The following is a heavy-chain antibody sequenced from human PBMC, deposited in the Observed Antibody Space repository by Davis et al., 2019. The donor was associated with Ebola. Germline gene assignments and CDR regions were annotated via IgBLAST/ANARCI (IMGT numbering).Heavy chain of an antibody. CDR2: IYPGDSDT. Sequence: PGGSLRLSCKGSGYSFTSYYIGWVRQMTGKGLEWMGIIYPGDSDTRYSPSFQGQVTISADKSISSAYLQWSSLKASDTAMYYCARSISSSSWYVDGFEIWGQGTMVTISS. CDR3: ARSISSSSWYVDGFEI. CDR1: GYSFTSYY. V-gene: IGHV5-51*01. D-gene: IGHD6-13*01. J-gene: IGHJ3*02.